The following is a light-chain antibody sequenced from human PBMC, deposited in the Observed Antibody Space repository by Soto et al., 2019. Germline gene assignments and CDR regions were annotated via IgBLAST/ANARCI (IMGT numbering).Light chain of an antibody. CDR1: SSDVGGYNY. CDR3: SSYTSSSTLV. V-gene: IGLV2-14*01. CDR2: EVS. J-gene: IGLJ2*01. Sequence: QSVLTQPASVSGSPGQSITISCTGTSSDVGGYNYVSWYQQHPGKAPKLMIYEVSNRPSGVSNRFSGSKSGNTASLTISGLQAEDEDDYYCSSYTSSSTLVVGGGTKLTVL.